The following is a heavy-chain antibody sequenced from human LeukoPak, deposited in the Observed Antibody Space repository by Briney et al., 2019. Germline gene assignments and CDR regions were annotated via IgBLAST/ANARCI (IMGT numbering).Heavy chain of an antibody. CDR1: GYSFTSYW. CDR3: ARHHPLTYCSSTSCPVDAFDI. J-gene: IGHJ3*02. V-gene: IGHV5-10-1*01. D-gene: IGHD2-2*01. CDR2: IDPSDSYT. Sequence: GESLKISCKGSGYSFTSYWISWVRQMPGKGLKWMGRIDPSDSYTNYSPSFQGHVTISADKSISTAYLQWSSLKASDTAMYYCARHHPLTYCSSTSCPVDAFDIWGQGTMVTVSS.